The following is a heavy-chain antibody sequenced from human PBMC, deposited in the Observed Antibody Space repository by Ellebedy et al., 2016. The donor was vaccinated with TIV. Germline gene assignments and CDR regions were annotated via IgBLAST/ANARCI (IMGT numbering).Heavy chain of an antibody. J-gene: IGHJ6*02. CDR2: ISSSSSYI. Sequence: GESLKIFCAASGFTFSSYSMNWVRQAPGKGLEWVSSISSSSSYIYYADSVKGRFTISRDNSKNTLYPQMNSLRAEDTAVYYCASWCTSCYERYYYGMDVWGQGTTVTVSS. D-gene: IGHD2-2*01. V-gene: IGHV3-21*04. CDR1: GFTFSSYS. CDR3: ASWCTSCYERYYYGMDV.